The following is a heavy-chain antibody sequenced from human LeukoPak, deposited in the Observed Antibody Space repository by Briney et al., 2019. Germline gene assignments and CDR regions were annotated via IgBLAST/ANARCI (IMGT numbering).Heavy chain of an antibody. CDR2: IYYSGST. CDR1: GGSISSSSYY. Sequence: SETLSLTCTVSGGSISSSSYYWGWIRQPPGKGLEWIGSIYYSGSTYYNPSLKSRVTISVDTSKNQFSLKLSSVTAADTAVYYCARGSGEYSSSWYGGRSYYYYYYMDVWGKGTTVTVSS. J-gene: IGHJ6*03. D-gene: IGHD6-13*01. CDR3: ARGSGEYSSSWYGGRSYYYYYYMDV. V-gene: IGHV4-39*01.